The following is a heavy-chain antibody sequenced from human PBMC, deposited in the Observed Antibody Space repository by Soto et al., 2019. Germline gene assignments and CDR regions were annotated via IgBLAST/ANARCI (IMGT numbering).Heavy chain of an antibody. CDR3: TKGDSSGYFDPSAGYSTPDH. CDR1: GFIFKDFA. CDR2: ITTSDDIT. Sequence: EVQLFESGGGLVEPGESLRLSCAASGFIFKDFAMSWVRQAPGKGLXWVSTITTSDDITYSVDSVRGRFTISRDNSANTLFLQMSSLRGDDTATYYCTKGDSSGYFDPSAGYSTPDHWGQGTLVTVSS. D-gene: IGHD2-15*01. V-gene: IGHV3-23*01. J-gene: IGHJ5*02.